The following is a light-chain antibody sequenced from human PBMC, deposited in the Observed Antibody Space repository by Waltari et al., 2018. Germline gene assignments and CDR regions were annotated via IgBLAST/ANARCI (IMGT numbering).Light chain of an antibody. Sequence: QSALTQPASVSGSPGQSITISCTGTSSDVGAYNYVSWYRQHPGTAPKLLIFDVSHRPSGASNRFSGSKSGNTASLTISGLQAEDEADYYCSSYTTSSTVVFGGGTKLTVL. CDR1: SSDVGAYNY. CDR2: DVS. J-gene: IGLJ2*01. V-gene: IGLV2-14*03. CDR3: SSYTTSSTVV.